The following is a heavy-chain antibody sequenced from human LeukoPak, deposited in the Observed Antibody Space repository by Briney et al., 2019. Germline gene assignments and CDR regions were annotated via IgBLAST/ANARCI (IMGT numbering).Heavy chain of an antibody. V-gene: IGHV1-46*01. J-gene: IGHJ4*02. Sequence: ASVKVSCKASGYTFTSYYMHWVRQAPGQGLEWMGIINPSGGSTSYAQKFQGRVTITADKSTGTAYMELSSLRSEDTAVYYCARDAASVLIVATIEGGEGLDYWGQGTLVTVSS. D-gene: IGHD5-12*01. CDR1: GYTFTSYY. CDR3: ARDAASVLIVATIEGGEGLDY. CDR2: INPSGGST.